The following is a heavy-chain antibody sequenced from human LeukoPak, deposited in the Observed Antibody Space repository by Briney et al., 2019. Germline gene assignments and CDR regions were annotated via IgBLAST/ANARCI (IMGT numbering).Heavy chain of an antibody. J-gene: IGHJ4*02. Sequence: GGSLRLSCAASGFTFSSYTMSWVRQAPGKGLEWVSAISGSGGSTYYADSVKGRFTISRDNSENTLYLQMNSLRVDDTAVYYCTRGTGEPDYWGQGTLVTVSS. CDR1: GFTFSSYT. CDR3: TRGTGEPDY. D-gene: IGHD1-14*01. CDR2: ISGSGGST. V-gene: IGHV3-23*01.